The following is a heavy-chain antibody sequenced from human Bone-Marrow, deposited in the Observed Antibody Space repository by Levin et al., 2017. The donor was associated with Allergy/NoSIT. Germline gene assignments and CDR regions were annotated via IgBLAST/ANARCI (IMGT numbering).Heavy chain of an antibody. Sequence: GGSLRLSCAASGFTFSSYVMHWVRQAPGKGLESVAVISSDGSNKYYADSVKGRFTISRDNSKNTLYLQMNSLRADDTAVYYCARDFTSSSYPSGYYFDYWGQGTLVTVSS. V-gene: IGHV3-30-3*01. CDR2: ISSDGSNK. J-gene: IGHJ4*02. CDR1: GFTFSSYV. CDR3: ARDFTSSSYPSGYYFDY. D-gene: IGHD2-2*01.